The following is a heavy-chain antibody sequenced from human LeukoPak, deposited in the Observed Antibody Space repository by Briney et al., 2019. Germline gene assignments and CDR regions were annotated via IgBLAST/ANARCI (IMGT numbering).Heavy chain of an antibody. V-gene: IGHV3-48*02. CDR1: GFPFSSYA. J-gene: IGHJ4*02. D-gene: IGHD3-10*01. Sequence: PGGSLRLSCAASGFPFSSYAMHWFRQAPGKGLEWVSYISSSSSTIYYADSVKGRFTISRDNAKNSLYLQMNSLRDEDTAVYYCAKDGYYYGSVTDYWGQGTLVTVSS. CDR3: AKDGYYYGSVTDY. CDR2: ISSSSSTI.